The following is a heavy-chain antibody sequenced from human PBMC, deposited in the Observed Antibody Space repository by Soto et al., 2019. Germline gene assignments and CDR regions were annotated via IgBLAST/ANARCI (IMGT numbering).Heavy chain of an antibody. CDR2: IYNIGST. Sequence: SETLSLTCTVSGGSISGYYWSWLRQPPGKGLEWIGYIYNIGSTNYNPSLRSRVTMSIDTSQEQFSLKLSSVTATDTAVYYCAKEGGYCSSTSCYGRVYYWGQGTLVTVSS. CDR3: AKEGGYCSSTSCYGRVYY. V-gene: IGHV4-4*08. D-gene: IGHD2-2*03. CDR1: GGSISGYY. J-gene: IGHJ4*02.